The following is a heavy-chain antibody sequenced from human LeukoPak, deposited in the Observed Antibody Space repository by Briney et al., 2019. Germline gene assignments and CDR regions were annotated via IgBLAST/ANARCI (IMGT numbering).Heavy chain of an antibody. CDR1: GYTFTGYY. V-gene: IGHV1-2*02. CDR2: INPNSGGT. J-gene: IGHJ5*02. D-gene: IGHD2-15*01. CDR3: AREELEEYCSGGSCYSNWFDP. Sequence: ASVKVSCKASGYTFTGYYMHWVRQAPGQGLEWMGWINPNSGGTNYAQKVQGRGTMTRDTSISTAYMELSRLRSDDTAVYYCAREELEEYCSGGSCYSNWFDPWGQGTLVTVSS.